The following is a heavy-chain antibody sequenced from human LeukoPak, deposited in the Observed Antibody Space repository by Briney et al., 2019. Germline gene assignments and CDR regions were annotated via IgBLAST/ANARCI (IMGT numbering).Heavy chain of an antibody. CDR1: GFTFSSYA. D-gene: IGHD4-23*01. CDR3: ATDRDYGGFDY. CDR2: IYGHGST. J-gene: IGHJ4*02. Sequence: GGSLRLSCAASGFTFSSYAMSWVRQAPGKGLEWVSVIYGHGSTYYADSVKGRFTISRDNSKNTLYLQMSSLRAEDTAVYYCATDRDYGGFDYWGQGTLVTVSS. V-gene: IGHV3-53*01.